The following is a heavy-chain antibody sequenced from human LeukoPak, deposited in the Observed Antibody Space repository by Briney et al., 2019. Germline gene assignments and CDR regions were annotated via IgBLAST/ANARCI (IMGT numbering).Heavy chain of an antibody. CDR1: GFTFSGFA. D-gene: IGHD3-16*01. CDR2: ISRSGEST. V-gene: IGHV3-23*01. CDR3: AKDYAVGSIDY. J-gene: IGHJ4*02. Sequence: GGTLRLSCAASGFTFSGFAMSWIRQAPGKGLEWVSSISRSGESTFYADSVRGRFTISRDNSKNTVSLQMESLRAEDTALYYCAKDYAVGSIDYWGQGTLVTVSS.